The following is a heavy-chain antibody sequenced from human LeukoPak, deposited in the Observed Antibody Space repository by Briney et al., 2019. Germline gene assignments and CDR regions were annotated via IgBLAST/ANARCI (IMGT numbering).Heavy chain of an antibody. D-gene: IGHD5-24*01. CDR3: ASGWALDS. V-gene: IGHV6-1*01. Sequence: SQTLSLTFVISGDSVPSNSAAWNWLRQSPSRGLEWLGRTYYRSKWYFDYAVSMKSRIIITPDTSKNQFSLQLNSVTPEDTAMYYCASGWALDSWGQGTLVTVSS. CDR2: TYYRSKWYF. CDR1: GDSVPSNSAA. J-gene: IGHJ4*02.